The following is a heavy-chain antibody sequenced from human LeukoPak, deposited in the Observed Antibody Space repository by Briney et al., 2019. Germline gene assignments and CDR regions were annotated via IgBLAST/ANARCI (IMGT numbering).Heavy chain of an antibody. Sequence: ASVKVSCKASGYTFTGYFLHWVGQPPGQGFEGLGRINPNSGGTNYAQKFQGRVTMTRDTSISTAYMELSRLRSDDTAVFYCTTSPVDTAMRDFDYWGQGTLVTVSS. CDR3: TTSPVDTAMRDFDY. V-gene: IGHV1-2*06. CDR1: GYTFTGYF. CDR2: INPNSGGT. D-gene: IGHD5-18*01. J-gene: IGHJ4*02.